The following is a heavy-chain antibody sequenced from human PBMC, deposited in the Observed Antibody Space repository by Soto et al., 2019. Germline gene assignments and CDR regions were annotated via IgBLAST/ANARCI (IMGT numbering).Heavy chain of an antibody. CDR3: ARHTSSGWYYFDY. CDR2: IYPGDSDT. CDR1: GYSFTSYW. V-gene: IGHV5-51*01. D-gene: IGHD6-19*01. Sequence: PGESLKISCNGSGYSFTSYWLGWLRQMPGKGLEWMGIIYPGDSDTRYSPSFQGQVTISADKSISTAYLQWSSLKASDTAMYYWARHTSSGWYYFDYWGQGTLVTVPQ. J-gene: IGHJ4*02.